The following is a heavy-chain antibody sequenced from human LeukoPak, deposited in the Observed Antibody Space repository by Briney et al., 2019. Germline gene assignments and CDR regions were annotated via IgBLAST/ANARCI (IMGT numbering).Heavy chain of an antibody. CDR2: INHSGST. CDR1: GGFISSSNW. J-gene: IGHJ5*02. V-gene: IGHV4-4*02. CDR3: ARGPPIWFGEWVGWFDP. Sequence: SETLSLTCAVSGGFISSSNWWTWVRQPPGKGLEWVGEINHSGSTNYNPSLKSRVTISVDTSKNQFSLKLSSVTAADTAVYYCARGPPIWFGEWVGWFDPWGQGTLVTVSS. D-gene: IGHD3-10*01.